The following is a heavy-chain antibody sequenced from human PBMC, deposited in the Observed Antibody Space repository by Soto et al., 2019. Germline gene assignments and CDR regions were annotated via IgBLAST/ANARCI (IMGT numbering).Heavy chain of an antibody. J-gene: IGHJ6*03. V-gene: IGHV1-8*01. CDR2: MNPNSGNT. CDR3: ARWRAYYCSSTSCSTYYYMDV. Sequence: TSVKVSCKASGYTFTSYDINWVRQATGQGLEWMGWMNPNSGNTGYAQKFQGRVTMTRNTSISTAYMELSSLRSEDTAVYYCARWRAYYCSSTSCSTYYYMDVWGKGTTVTVSS. D-gene: IGHD2-2*01. CDR1: GYTFTSYD.